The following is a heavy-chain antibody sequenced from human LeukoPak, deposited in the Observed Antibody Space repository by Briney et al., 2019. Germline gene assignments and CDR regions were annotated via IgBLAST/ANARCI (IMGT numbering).Heavy chain of an antibody. CDR2: INSDGSAT. CDR3: TRDLMDYDVSTGLHHYYMDV. Sequence: GGSLRLSCAASGSTFSSYWMHWVRQAPGKGLVWVSRINSDGSATSYADSVKGRLTISRDNAKNTLYLQMNTLRVEDTAVYYCTRDLMDYDVSTGLHHYYMDVWGQGTTVTVSS. V-gene: IGHV3-74*01. D-gene: IGHD3-9*01. CDR1: GSTFSSYW. J-gene: IGHJ6*02.